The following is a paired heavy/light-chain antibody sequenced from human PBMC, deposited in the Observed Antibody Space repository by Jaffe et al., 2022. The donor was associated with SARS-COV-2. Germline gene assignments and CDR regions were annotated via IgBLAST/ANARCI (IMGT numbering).Light chain of an antibody. CDR3: SSYTTSNTLGPL. CDR1: STDIGAYNF. V-gene: IGLV2-14*03. CDR2: DVS. Sequence: QSALTQPASVSGSPGQSITISCTGTSTDIGAYNFVSWYQQHPGKAPKLMIYDVSDRPSGVSTRFSGSKSGNTASLTISGLQAEDEADYYCSSYTTSNTLGPLFGGGTKLTVL. J-gene: IGLJ2*01.
Heavy chain of an antibody. CDR3: ARVSSGSYYTVGY. J-gene: IGHJ4*02. D-gene: IGHD3-10*01. CDR2: INTNTGNP. CDR1: GYTFTTYA. V-gene: IGHV7-4-1*02. Sequence: QVQLVQSGSELKKPGASVNISCKASGYTFTTYAINWVRQAPGQGLEWMGWINTNTGNPMYAQGFTGRFVFSLDTSVSTAYLQISSLKAEDTAIYYCARVSSGSYYTVGYWGQGTLVTVSS.